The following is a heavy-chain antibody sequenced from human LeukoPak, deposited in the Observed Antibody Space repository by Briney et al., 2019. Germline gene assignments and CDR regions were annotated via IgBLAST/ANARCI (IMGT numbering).Heavy chain of an antibody. D-gene: IGHD4-23*01. V-gene: IGHV4-39*02. CDR1: GGSISSSSYY. CDR3: ARDHGGTIDY. CDR2: IYYSGST. Sequence: KTSETLSLTCTVSGGSISSSSYYWGWIRQPPGKGLEWIGSIYYSGSTYYNPSLKSRVTISVDTSKNQFSLKLSSVTAADTAVYYCARDHGGTIDYWGQGTLVTVSS. J-gene: IGHJ4*02.